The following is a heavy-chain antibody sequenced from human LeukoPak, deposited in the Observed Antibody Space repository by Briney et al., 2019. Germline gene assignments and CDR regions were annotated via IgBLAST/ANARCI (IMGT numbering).Heavy chain of an antibody. CDR2: IIPILGIA. Sequence: SVKVSCKASGGTFSSYAISWVRQAPGQGLEWMGRIIPILGIANYAQKFQGRVTITADKSTSTAYMELSSLRSEDTAVYYCARAIPSYYGSGSYYLWGQGTLVTVSS. V-gene: IGHV1-69*04. CDR3: ARAIPSYYGSGSYYL. CDR1: GGTFSSYA. D-gene: IGHD3-10*01. J-gene: IGHJ4*02.